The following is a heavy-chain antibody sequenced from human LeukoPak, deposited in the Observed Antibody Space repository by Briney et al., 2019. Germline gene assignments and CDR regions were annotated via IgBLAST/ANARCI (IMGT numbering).Heavy chain of an antibody. Sequence: ASVKVSCKASGYTFTGYYMHWLRQAPGQGLEWTGWINPNSGGTNYAQKFQGRVTMTRDTSISTAYMELSRLRSDDTAVYYCARGFDYDSSGYYDAFDIWGKGTMVTVSS. CDR2: INPNSGGT. D-gene: IGHD3-22*01. V-gene: IGHV1-2*02. J-gene: IGHJ3*02. CDR1: GYTFTGYY. CDR3: ARGFDYDSSGYYDAFDI.